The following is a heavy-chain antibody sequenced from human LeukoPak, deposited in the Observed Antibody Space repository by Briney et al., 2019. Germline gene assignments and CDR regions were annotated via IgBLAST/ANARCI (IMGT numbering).Heavy chain of an antibody. V-gene: IGHV1-69*04. J-gene: IGHJ4*02. D-gene: IGHD2-15*01. Sequence: ASVTVSCKASGGTFSSYAISWVRQAPGQGLEWMGRIIPILGIANYAQKFQGRVTITADKSTSTAYMELSSLRSEDTAVYYCARDQEIPGEVVFDYWGQGTLVTVSS. CDR3: ARDQEIPGEVVFDY. CDR2: IIPILGIA. CDR1: GGTFSSYA.